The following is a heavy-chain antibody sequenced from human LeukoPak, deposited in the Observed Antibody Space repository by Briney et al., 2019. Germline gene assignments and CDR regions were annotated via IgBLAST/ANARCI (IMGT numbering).Heavy chain of an antibody. CDR3: AKSQWVYYYYMDV. J-gene: IGHJ6*03. V-gene: IGHV3-23*01. CDR2: ISGSGGST. CDR1: GFTFSSYG. D-gene: IGHD1-26*01. Sequence: GGSLRLSCAASGFTFSSYGMSWVRQAPGKGLEWVSAISGSGGSTYYADSVKGRFTISRDNSKNTLYLQMNSLRAEDTAVYYCAKSQWVYYYYMDVGGKGTTVTISS.